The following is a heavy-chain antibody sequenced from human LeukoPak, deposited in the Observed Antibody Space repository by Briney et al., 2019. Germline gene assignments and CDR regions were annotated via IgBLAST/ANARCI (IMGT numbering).Heavy chain of an antibody. D-gene: IGHD3-22*01. CDR2: ISYDGSNK. CDR3: AKDPTHYRVWDYYETIGLSY. V-gene: IGHV3-30*04. Sequence: GGSLRLSCAASGFTFNSYSMHWVRQAPGKGLEWVAVISYDGSNKYYADSVKGRFTISRDNSKNTLNLQMNSLRAEDTAVYYCAKDPTHYRVWDYYETIGLSYWGQGTLVTVSS. CDR1: GFTFNSYS. J-gene: IGHJ4*02.